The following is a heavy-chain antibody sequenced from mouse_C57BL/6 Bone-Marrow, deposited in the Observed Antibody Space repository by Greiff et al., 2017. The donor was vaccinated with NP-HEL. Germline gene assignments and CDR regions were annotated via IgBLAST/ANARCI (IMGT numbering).Heavy chain of an antibody. CDR2: IWSGGST. Sequence: VKLVESGPGLVQPSQSLSITCTVSGFSLTSYGVHWVRQPPGKGLEWLGVIWSGGSTDYNAAFISRLSISKDNSKSQVFFKMNSLQADDTAIYYCAKRSGGSKYYYAMDYWGQGTSVTVSS. CDR1: GFSLTSYG. CDR3: AKRSGGSKYYYAMDY. J-gene: IGHJ4*01. V-gene: IGHV2-4*01. D-gene: IGHD1-1*01.